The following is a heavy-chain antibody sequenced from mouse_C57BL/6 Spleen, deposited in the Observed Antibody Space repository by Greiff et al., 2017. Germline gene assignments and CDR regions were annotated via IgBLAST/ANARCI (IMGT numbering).Heavy chain of an antibody. Sequence: VQLQQSGAELVRPGASVKLSCTASGFNIKDYYMHWVKQRPEQGLEWIGRIDPEDGDTEYAPKFQGKAAMTADTSSNTAYLQLSSLTSEDTAVYYCTQLRLRSYYFDYWGQGTTLTVSS. CDR3: TQLRLRSYYFDY. J-gene: IGHJ2*01. D-gene: IGHD3-2*02. V-gene: IGHV14-1*01. CDR1: GFNIKDYY. CDR2: IDPEDGDT.